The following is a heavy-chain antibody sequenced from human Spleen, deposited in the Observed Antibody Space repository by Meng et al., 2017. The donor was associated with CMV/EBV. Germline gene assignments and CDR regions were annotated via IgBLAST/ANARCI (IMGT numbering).Heavy chain of an antibody. D-gene: IGHD5-18*01. J-gene: IGHJ6*02. CDR2: ISWNSGSI. Sequence: SLKISCAASGFTFDDYAMHWVRQAPGKGLEWVSGISWNSGSIGYADSVKGRFTISRDNAKNSLYLQMNSLRAEDTALYYCAKAQWIQLGDSYGMDVWGQGTTVTVSS. CDR1: GFTFDDYA. V-gene: IGHV3-9*01. CDR3: AKAQWIQLGDSYGMDV.